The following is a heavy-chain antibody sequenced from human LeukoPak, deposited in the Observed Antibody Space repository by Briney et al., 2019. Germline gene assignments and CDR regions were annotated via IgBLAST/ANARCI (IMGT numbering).Heavy chain of an antibody. Sequence: SGGSLRLSCTASGFTFSSYAMSWVRQAPGKGLEWVSAISGSGGSTYYADSVKGRFTISRDNSKNTLYLQMNSLRAEDTAVYYCAKDKHPQWLPTRESLSDYWGQGTLVTVSS. CDR2: ISGSGGST. D-gene: IGHD6-19*01. J-gene: IGHJ4*02. CDR3: AKDKHPQWLPTRESLSDY. V-gene: IGHV3-23*01. CDR1: GFTFSSYA.